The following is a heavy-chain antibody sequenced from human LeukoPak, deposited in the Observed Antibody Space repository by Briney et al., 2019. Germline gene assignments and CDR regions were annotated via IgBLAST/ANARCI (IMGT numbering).Heavy chain of an antibody. CDR2: IIPILGIA. Sequence: ASVKVSCKASGYTFTSYDINWVRQATGQGLEWMGRIIPILGIANYAQKFQGRVTITADKSTSTAYMELSSLRSEDTAVYYCARVLGYSYGQYYFDYWGQGTLVTVSS. D-gene: IGHD5-18*01. CDR1: GYTFTSYD. CDR3: ARVLGYSYGQYYFDY. J-gene: IGHJ4*02. V-gene: IGHV1-69*04.